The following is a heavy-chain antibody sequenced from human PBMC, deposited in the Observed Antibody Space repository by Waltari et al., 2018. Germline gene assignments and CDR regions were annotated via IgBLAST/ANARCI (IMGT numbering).Heavy chain of an antibody. CDR1: GNSLTALS. J-gene: IGHJ2*01. CDR3: ATSTETLYWYFDL. Sequence: QVQVEQSGAEVKQPGASVKVSCKVSGNSLTALSMHWVRQAPGKGLEWLGGFDPENGETTYAQTFQGRVTMTEDTSTDTAYMELSSLRSEDTAVYFCATSTETLYWYFDLWGRGTLVTVSS. D-gene: IGHD4-17*01. V-gene: IGHV1-24*01. CDR2: FDPENGET.